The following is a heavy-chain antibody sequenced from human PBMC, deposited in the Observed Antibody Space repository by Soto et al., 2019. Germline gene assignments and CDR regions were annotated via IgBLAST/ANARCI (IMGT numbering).Heavy chain of an antibody. J-gene: IGHJ4*02. CDR1: GFTFSGSA. Sequence: EVQLVESGGGLVQPGGTLKLSCAASGFTFSGSAMHWVRQASGKGLEWVGRIRSKANSYATAYFASVKGRFTIFRDDSMNTAYLQMNSLKTEDTAVYYGTEYSSSFHWGQGTLVTVSS. CDR3: TEYSSSFH. D-gene: IGHD6-6*01. CDR2: IRSKANSYAT. V-gene: IGHV3-73*02.